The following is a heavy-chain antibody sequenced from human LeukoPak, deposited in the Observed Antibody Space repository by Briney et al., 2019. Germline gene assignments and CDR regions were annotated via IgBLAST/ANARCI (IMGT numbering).Heavy chain of an antibody. D-gene: IGHD4-23*01. CDR3: ARDIDYGGNSRWFDP. V-gene: IGHV3-21*01. Sequence: AGGSLRLSCAASGFTFSSYSVNWVRQAPGKGLEWVSSISSSSSYIYYADSVKGRFTISRDNAKNSLYLQMNSLRAEDTAVYYCARDIDYGGNSRWFDPWGQGTLVTASS. CDR1: GFTFSSYS. CDR2: ISSSSSYI. J-gene: IGHJ5*02.